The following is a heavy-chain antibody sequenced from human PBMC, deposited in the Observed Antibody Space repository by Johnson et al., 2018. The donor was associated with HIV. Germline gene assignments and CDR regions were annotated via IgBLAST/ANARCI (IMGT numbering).Heavy chain of an antibody. V-gene: IGHV3-49*04. CDR1: GFTFGDFA. CDR3: ARAINYYDTSGYLSTMGNAFDI. D-gene: IGHD3-22*01. CDR2: IRSKAYGGTI. Sequence: EVQLVESGGGLVQPGRSLRLSCTASGFTFGDFAMSWVRQAPGKGLEWVGFIRSKAYGGTIEYAASVKGRFTISRDDSKSIAYLQMNSLRADDTALYYCARAINYYDTSGYLSTMGNAFDIWGQGTMVTVSS. J-gene: IGHJ3*02.